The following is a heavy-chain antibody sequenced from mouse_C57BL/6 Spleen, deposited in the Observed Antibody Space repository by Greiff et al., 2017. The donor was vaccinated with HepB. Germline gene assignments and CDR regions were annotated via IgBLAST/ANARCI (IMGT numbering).Heavy chain of an antibody. J-gene: IGHJ2*01. Sequence: VQLQQSGPVLVKPGASVKMSCKASGYTFTDYYMNWVKQSHGKSLEWIGVINPYNGGTSYNQKFKGKATLTVDKSSSTAYMELNSLTSEDSAVYYCANYYGSSYDYWGQGTTLTVSS. V-gene: IGHV1-19*01. D-gene: IGHD1-1*01. CDR1: GYTFTDYY. CDR2: INPYNGGT. CDR3: ANYYGSSYDY.